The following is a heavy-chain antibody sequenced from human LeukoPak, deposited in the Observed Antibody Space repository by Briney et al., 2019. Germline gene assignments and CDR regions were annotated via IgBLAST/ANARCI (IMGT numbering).Heavy chain of an antibody. V-gene: IGHV1-46*01. Sequence: ASVKVSCKASEYTFTNYYIHWVRQAPGQGLEWMGLINPSGGSTNYAQKFQGRVTMTRDTSTSTVDMELSSLISEDTAIYYCARCSSSCFSVDYWGQGTLVTVSS. J-gene: IGHJ4*02. CDR3: ARCSSSCFSVDY. D-gene: IGHD6-13*01. CDR2: INPSGGST. CDR1: EYTFTNYY.